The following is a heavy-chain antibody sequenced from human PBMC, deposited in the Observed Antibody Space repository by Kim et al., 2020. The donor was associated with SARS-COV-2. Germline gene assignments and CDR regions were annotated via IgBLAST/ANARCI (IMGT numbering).Heavy chain of an antibody. CDR2: INGGNGNT. CDR1: GYTFDTFS. D-gene: IGHD3-10*01. CDR3: AREGSGSYNWLDP. Sequence: ASVKVSCKASGYTFDTFSLYWLRQAPGQSFEWMGWINGGNGNTRYSQNFQGRVIFTRDTSATTAYMELTSLTFKDTAVYYCAREGSGSYNWLDPWGQGTLVTVSS. V-gene: IGHV1-3*01. J-gene: IGHJ5*02.